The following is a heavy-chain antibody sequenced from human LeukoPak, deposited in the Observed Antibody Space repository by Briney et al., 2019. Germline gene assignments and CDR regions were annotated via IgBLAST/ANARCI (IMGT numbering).Heavy chain of an antibody. CDR3: ARDRGMVRGLVTYYMDV. CDR1: GYTFTGYF. J-gene: IGHJ6*03. D-gene: IGHD3-10*01. CDR2: INPNSGDT. Sequence: ASVKVSCTASGYTFTGYFIHWVRQAPGQGLEWMGWINPNSGDTNYAQKFQGRVTMTRDTSTSTVYMELSSLRSEDTAVYYCARDRGMVRGLVTYYMDVWGKGTTVTISS. V-gene: IGHV1-2*02.